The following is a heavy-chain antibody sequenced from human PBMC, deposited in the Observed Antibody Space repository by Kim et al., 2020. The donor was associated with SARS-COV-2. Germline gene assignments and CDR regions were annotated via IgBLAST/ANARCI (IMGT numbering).Heavy chain of an antibody. D-gene: IGHD5-18*01. CDR1: GFTFSSYW. J-gene: IGHJ6*02. Sequence: GVSLRLSCAASGFTFSSYWMSWVRQAPGKGLEWVANIKQDGSEKYYVDSVKGRFTISRDNAKNSLYLQMNSLRAEDTAVYYCAGAQGTGMVWSYYGMDVWGQGTTVTVSS. V-gene: IGHV3-7*03. CDR3: AGAQGTGMVWSYYGMDV. CDR2: IKQDGSEK.